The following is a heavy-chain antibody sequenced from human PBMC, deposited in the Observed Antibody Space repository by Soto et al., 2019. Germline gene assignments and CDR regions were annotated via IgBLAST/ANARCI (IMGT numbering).Heavy chain of an antibody. D-gene: IGHD3-3*01. Sequence: TVSGGSVSSGSYYWSWIRQPPGKGLEWIGYIYYSGSTNYNPSLKSRVTISVDTSKNQFSLKLSSVTAADTAVYYCAGTYYDFWSGYYTGNWFDPWGQGTLVTVSS. V-gene: IGHV4-61*01. CDR2: IYYSGST. CDR3: AGTYYDFWSGYYTGNWFDP. J-gene: IGHJ5*02. CDR1: GGSVSSGSYY.